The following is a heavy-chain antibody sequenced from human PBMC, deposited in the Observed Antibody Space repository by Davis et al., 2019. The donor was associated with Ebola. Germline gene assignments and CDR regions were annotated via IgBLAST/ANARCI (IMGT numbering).Heavy chain of an antibody. Sequence: PGGSLRLSCAASGFTFSSYWMHWVRQAPGKGLVWVSRINSDGSSTSYADSVKGRFTISRDNAKNTLYLQMNSLRAEDTAVYYCAKDGSSLYYYYMDVWGKGTTVTVSS. J-gene: IGHJ6*03. CDR2: INSDGSST. CDR3: AKDGSSLYYYYMDV. V-gene: IGHV3-74*01. CDR1: GFTFSSYW. D-gene: IGHD6-6*01.